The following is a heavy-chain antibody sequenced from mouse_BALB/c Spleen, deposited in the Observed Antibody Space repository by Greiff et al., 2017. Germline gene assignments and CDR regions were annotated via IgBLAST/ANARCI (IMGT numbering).Heavy chain of an antibody. Sequence: QVQLKESGPGLVAPSQSLSITCTVSGFSLTSYGVHWVRQPPGKGLEWLGVIWAGGSTNYNSALMSRLSISKDNSKSQVFLKMNSLQTDDTATYYCARDDGRTYYFDYWGQGTTLTVSS. CDR3: ARDDGRTYYFDY. J-gene: IGHJ2*01. CDR1: GFSLTSYG. D-gene: IGHD1-2*01. CDR2: IWAGGST. V-gene: IGHV2-9*02.